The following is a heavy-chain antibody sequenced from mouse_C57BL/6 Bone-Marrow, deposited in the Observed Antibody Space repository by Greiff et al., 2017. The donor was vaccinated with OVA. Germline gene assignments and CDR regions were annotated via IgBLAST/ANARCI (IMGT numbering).Heavy chain of an antibody. D-gene: IGHD2-3*01. CDR1: GFSLTSYG. Sequence: VKLQESGPGLVAPSQSLSITCTVSGFSLTSYGVHWVRQPPGKGLEWLVVIWSDGSTTYNSALKSRLSISKDNSRSQVFLKMNSLQTDDTAMYYCARQGGYYLFFDYWGQGTTLTVSS. CDR3: ARQGGYYLFFDY. J-gene: IGHJ2*01. V-gene: IGHV2-6*02. CDR2: IWSDGST.